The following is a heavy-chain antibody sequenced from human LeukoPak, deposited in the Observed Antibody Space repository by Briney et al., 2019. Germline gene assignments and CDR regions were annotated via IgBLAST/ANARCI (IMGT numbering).Heavy chain of an antibody. CDR2: IRYDGSNK. J-gene: IGHJ4*02. Sequence: GGSLRLSCAASGFTFSSFEMNWVRQAPGKGLEWVAFIRYDGSNKYYADSVKGRFTISRDNSKNTLYLQMNSLRAEDTAVYYCAKDSEYSGYGTDYWGQGTLVTVSS. D-gene: IGHD5-12*01. CDR1: GFTFSSFE. CDR3: AKDSEYSGYGTDY. V-gene: IGHV3-30*02.